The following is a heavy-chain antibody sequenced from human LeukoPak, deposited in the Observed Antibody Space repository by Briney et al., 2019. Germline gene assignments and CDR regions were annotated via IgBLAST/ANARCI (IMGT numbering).Heavy chain of an antibody. CDR2: IYTSGST. V-gene: IGHV4-61*02. J-gene: IGHJ6*03. D-gene: IGHD2-2*01. CDR1: GGSISSGSYY. Sequence: SETLSLTCTVSGGSISSGSYYWSWIRQPAGKGLEWIGRIYTSGSTNYNPSLKSRVTISVDTSKNQFSLKLSSVTAADTAVYYCARDQYGAFYYYYYMDVWGKGTTVTVSS. CDR3: ARDQYGAFYYYYYMDV.